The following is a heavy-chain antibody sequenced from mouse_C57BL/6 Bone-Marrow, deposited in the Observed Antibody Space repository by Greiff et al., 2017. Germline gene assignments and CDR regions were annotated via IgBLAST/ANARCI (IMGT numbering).Heavy chain of an antibody. Sequence: DVQLQESGGGLVQPGGSLKLSCAASGFTFSDYGMAWVRQAPRKGPEWVAFISNLAYSIYYADTVTGRFTISRENAKNTLYLEMSSVRSEDTAMYYCARRYGTPDWYFDVWGTGTTVTVSS. J-gene: IGHJ1*03. V-gene: IGHV5-15*04. CDR2: ISNLAYSI. D-gene: IGHD1-1*01. CDR3: ARRYGTPDWYFDV. CDR1: GFTFSDYG.